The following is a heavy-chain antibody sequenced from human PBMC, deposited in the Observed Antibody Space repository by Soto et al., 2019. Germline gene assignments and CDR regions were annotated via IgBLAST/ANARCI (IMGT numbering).Heavy chain of an antibody. CDR3: ARCVYDYIWGSYRSDAFDI. CDR2: IYPGDSDT. J-gene: IGHJ3*02. Sequence: GESLKISCKGSGYSFTSYWIGWVRQMPVKGLEWMGIIYPGDSDTRYSPSFQGQVTISADKSISTAYLQWSSLKASDTAMYYCARCVYDYIWGSYRSDAFDIWGQGTMVTVSS. CDR1: GYSFTSYW. V-gene: IGHV5-51*01. D-gene: IGHD3-16*02.